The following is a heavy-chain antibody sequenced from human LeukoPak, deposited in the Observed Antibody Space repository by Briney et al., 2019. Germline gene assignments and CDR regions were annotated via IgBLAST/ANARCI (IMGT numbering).Heavy chain of an antibody. J-gene: IGHJ4*02. CDR3: AGRQRWPFDY. D-gene: IGHD4-17*01. CDR2: INHSGST. V-gene: IGHV4-34*01. Sequence: LETLSLTCAVYGGSFSGYYWSWIRQPPGKGLEWIGEINHSGSTNYNPSLKSRVTISVDTSKNQFSLKLSSVTAADTAVYYCAGRQRWPFDYWGQGTLVTVSS. CDR1: GGSFSGYY.